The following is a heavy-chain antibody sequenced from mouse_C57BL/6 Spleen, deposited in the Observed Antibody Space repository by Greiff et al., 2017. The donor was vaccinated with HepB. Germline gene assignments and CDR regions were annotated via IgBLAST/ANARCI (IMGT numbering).Heavy chain of an antibody. Sequence: VQLQQSGPELVKPGASVKISCKASGYTFTDYYMNWVKQSHGKSLEWIGDINPNNGGTSYNQKFKGKATLTVDKSSSTAYMELRSLTSEDSAVYYCAAVYYDYDDWFAYWGQGTLVTVSA. J-gene: IGHJ3*01. CDR1: GYTFTDYY. V-gene: IGHV1-26*01. CDR3: AAVYYDYDDWFAY. CDR2: INPNNGGT. D-gene: IGHD2-4*01.